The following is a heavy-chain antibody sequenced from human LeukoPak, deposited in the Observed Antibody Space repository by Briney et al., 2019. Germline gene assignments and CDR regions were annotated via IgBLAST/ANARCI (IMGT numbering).Heavy chain of an antibody. Sequence: GGSLRLSCAASGFTFSSYAMSWVRQAPGKGLVWVSRIDTAGTGTSYADSVKGRFTISRDSAKNTLFLQMNSLRVDDTAVYYCGTVFDYWGQGVLVTVSS. CDR3: GTVFDY. V-gene: IGHV3-74*01. CDR1: GFTFSSYA. CDR2: IDTAGTGT. J-gene: IGHJ4*02.